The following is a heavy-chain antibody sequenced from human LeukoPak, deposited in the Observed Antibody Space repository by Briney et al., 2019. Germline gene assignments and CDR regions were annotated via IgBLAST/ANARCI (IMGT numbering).Heavy chain of an antibody. D-gene: IGHD6-13*01. CDR3: VIYTTNWYMTFDI. J-gene: IGHJ3*02. CDR1: GFTFSSYS. Sequence: PGGSLRLSCAASGFTFSSYSMNWVRQAPGKGLEWVALISYDGSNEYFADPVKGRFTISRDNSRNTLYLHMNSLRVDDTAVYYCVIYTTNWYMTFDIWGQGTLVTVSS. CDR2: ISYDGSNE. V-gene: IGHV3-30*03.